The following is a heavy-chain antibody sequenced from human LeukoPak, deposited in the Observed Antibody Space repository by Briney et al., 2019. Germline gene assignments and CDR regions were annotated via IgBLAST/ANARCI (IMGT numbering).Heavy chain of an antibody. CDR1: GYTFTGYY. D-gene: IGHD6-19*01. J-gene: IGHJ6*02. CDR2: INPNSGGT. V-gene: IGHV1-2*04. CDR3: ARARFYSSAGMDV. Sequence: GASVKVSCKASGYTFTGYYMHWVRQAPGQGLEWMGWINPNSGGTNYAQKFQGWVTMTRDTSISTAYMELSRLRSDDTAVYYCARARFYSSAGMDVWGQGTTVTVSS.